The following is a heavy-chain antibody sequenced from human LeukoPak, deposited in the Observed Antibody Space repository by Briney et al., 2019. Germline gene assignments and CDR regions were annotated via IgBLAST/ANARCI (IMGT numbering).Heavy chain of an antibody. D-gene: IGHD6-25*01. V-gene: IGHV1-69-2*01. CDR2: VDPEDGET. J-gene: IGHJ4*02. CDR3: AFNAAGGDFDY. CDR1: GYTFTDYY. Sequence: ASVKVSCKVSGYTFTDYYMHWVQQAPGKGLEWMGLVDPEDGETIYAEKFQGRVTITADTSTDTAYMELSSLRSEDTAVYYCAFNAAGGDFDYWGQGTLVTVSS.